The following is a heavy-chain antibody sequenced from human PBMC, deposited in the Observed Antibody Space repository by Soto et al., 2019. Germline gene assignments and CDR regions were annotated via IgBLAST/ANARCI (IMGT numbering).Heavy chain of an antibody. J-gene: IGHJ1*01. CDR1: GFPFRTYT. CDR3: VSESVLAGNSPAFSN. V-gene: IGHV3-21*01. CDR2: INGRSNYV. D-gene: IGHD3-3*02. Sequence: GGSLRLSCVFSGFPFRTYTMNWVRQAPGTGLEWVSSINGRSNYVYYADSVKGRFTISRDNAKNSLYLQMNRLRAEDTAIYYGVSESVLAGNSPAFSNCALGTAVTVS.